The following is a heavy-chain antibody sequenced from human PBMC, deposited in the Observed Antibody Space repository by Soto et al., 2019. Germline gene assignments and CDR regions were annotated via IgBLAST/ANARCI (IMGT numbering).Heavy chain of an antibody. J-gene: IGHJ3*02. D-gene: IGHD3-3*02. Sequence: QAQLVQSGAEMKKPGASVKVSCKATGYTFSAYTMNWVRQAPGQSLEWMGWINAGSGNTKYSQNFQGRVSITRDTSASTLYMELTGLTSEDTAGYYCARDTETLGPRANDALDIWGQGTMVTVSS. CDR1: GYTFSAYT. CDR2: INAGSGNT. CDR3: ARDTETLGPRANDALDI. V-gene: IGHV1-3*01.